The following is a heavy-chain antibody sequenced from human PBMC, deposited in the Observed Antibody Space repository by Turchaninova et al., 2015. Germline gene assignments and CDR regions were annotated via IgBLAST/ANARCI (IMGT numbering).Heavy chain of an antibody. D-gene: IGHD3-22*01. CDR3: ARHQYYYDLFDY. V-gene: IGHV4-59*08. CDR1: GGPISSYY. CDR2: IYYSGIT. Sequence: QVQLQESGPGLVRPSENLSSPCTVSGGPISSYYWIWIRQPPVKGLEWIVYIYYSGITNSNPSLKSRVTISVDTSKNQFSLKLSSVTAADTAVYYCARHQYYYDLFDYWGQGTLVTVSS. J-gene: IGHJ4*02.